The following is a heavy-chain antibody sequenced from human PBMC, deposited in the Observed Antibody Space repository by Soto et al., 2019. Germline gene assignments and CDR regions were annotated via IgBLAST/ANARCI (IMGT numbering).Heavy chain of an antibody. CDR1: GFTFSSYS. V-gene: IGHV3-21*01. Sequence: EVQLVESGGGLVKPGGSLRLSFAASGFTFSSYSMNWVRQAPGKGLEWVSSISSSSSYIYYADSVKGRFTISRDNAKNSLELQMNSLRAEDTAVYYCARWMDGLLWFGDRWGQGTLVTVCS. D-gene: IGHD3-10*01. CDR2: ISSSSSYI. J-gene: IGHJ5*02. CDR3: ARWMDGLLWFGDR.